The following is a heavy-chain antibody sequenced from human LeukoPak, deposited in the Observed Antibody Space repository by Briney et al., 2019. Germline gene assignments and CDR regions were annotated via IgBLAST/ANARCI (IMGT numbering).Heavy chain of an antibody. J-gene: IGHJ4*02. CDR3: ALVAGTGSDY. CDR2: INPNSGGT. V-gene: IGHV1-2*06. D-gene: IGHD6-19*01. CDR1: GYTFTGYY. Sequence: GASVKVSCKASGYTFTGYYMHWVRQAPGQGLEWMGRINPNSGGTNYAQKFQGRVSITRDTSISTAYMELSRLRSDDTAVYYCALVAGTGSDYWGQGPLVTVSS.